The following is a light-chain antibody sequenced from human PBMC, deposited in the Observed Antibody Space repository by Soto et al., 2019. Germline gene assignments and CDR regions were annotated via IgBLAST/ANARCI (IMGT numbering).Light chain of an antibody. J-gene: IGKJ5*01. CDR2: DAS. CDR1: QTVRNN. CDR3: QQYNNWPIT. V-gene: IGKV3D-15*01. Sequence: VMTQSPATLSVSPGERATLSCRASQTVRNNYLAWYQQKPGQAPRLLIYDASSRATGIPDRFSGSGSGTDFTLTISSLQSEDFAVYYCQQYNNWPITFGQGTRLEI.